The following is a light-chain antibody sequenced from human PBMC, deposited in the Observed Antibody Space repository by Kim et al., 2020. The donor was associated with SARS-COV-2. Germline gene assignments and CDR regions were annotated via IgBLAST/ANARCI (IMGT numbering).Light chain of an antibody. V-gene: IGKV3-15*01. CDR3: QQYNVWPWT. CDR2: GAS. Sequence: EILMTQSPATLSVSPGDRVTLSCRASQSISSDFGWYQQKPGQAPRLLIYGASTRDTGIPARFSGSGSGTEFTLTISSLQSEDFAVYCCQQYNVWPWTFGQGTKMDSK. CDR1: QSISSD. J-gene: IGKJ1*01.